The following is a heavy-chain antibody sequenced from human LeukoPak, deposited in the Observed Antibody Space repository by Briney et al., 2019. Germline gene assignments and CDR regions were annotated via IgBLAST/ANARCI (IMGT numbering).Heavy chain of an antibody. CDR3: ARDGVQLWEDGIDY. Sequence: GASVKVSCKASGYSFTSNVISWVRQAPGQGLEWMGWISAYNGNTNYAQNFRGRVTMTRDTSISTAYMELSRLGSDDTAVYYCARDGVQLWEDGIDYWGQGTLVTVSS. CDR2: ISAYNGNT. V-gene: IGHV1-18*01. J-gene: IGHJ4*02. CDR1: GYSFTSNV. D-gene: IGHD5-18*01.